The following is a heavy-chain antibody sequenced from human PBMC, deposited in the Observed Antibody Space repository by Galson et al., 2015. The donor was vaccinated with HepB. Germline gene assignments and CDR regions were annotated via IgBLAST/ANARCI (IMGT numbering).Heavy chain of an antibody. J-gene: IGHJ4*02. CDR3: ARGGWQQLGFDY. D-gene: IGHD6-13*01. Sequence: SLRLSCAASGFTFSSYDMQWVRQATGKGLEWVSAIGTAGDTYYPGSVKGRFTISRENAKNSLYLQMNSLRAGDTAVYYCARGGWQQLGFDYWGQGTLVTVSS. CDR2: IGTAGDT. CDR1: GFTFSSYD. V-gene: IGHV3-13*01.